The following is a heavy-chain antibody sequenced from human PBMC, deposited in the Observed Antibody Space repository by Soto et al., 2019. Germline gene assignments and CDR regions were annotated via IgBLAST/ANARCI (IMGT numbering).Heavy chain of an antibody. CDR1: GGTFSSYT. CDR3: ARDRVAALAPYYYYMDV. D-gene: IGHD6-13*01. CDR2: IIPILGIA. Sequence: QVQLVQSGAEVKKPGSSVKVSCKASGGTFSSYTISWVRQAPGQGLEWMGRIIPILGIANYAQKFQGRVTSTADKSTSTAYMELSSLRSEDTAVYYCARDRVAALAPYYYYMDVWGKGTTVTVSS. V-gene: IGHV1-69*08. J-gene: IGHJ6*03.